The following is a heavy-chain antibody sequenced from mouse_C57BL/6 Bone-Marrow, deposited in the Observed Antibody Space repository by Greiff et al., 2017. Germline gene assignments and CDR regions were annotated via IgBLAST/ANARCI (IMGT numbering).Heavy chain of an antibody. Sequence: QVQLQQSGAELVRPGASVKLSCKASGYTFPDYYINWVKQRPGQGLEWIARIYPGSGNTYYNEKFKGKATLTAEKASSTAYMQLSSRTSEDSAVYFCARKTTVVADYFDYGGQGTTLTVSS. J-gene: IGHJ2*01. CDR2: IYPGSGNT. CDR3: ARKTTVVADYFDY. D-gene: IGHD1-1*01. V-gene: IGHV1-76*01. CDR1: GYTFPDYY.